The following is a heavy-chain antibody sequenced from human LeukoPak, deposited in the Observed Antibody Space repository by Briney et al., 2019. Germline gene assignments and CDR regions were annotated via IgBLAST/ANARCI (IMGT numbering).Heavy chain of an antibody. CDR3: AKDVIYYYDSSGYPDY. J-gene: IGHJ4*02. D-gene: IGHD3-22*01. V-gene: IGHV3-23*01. CDR2: ISGSGGST. Sequence: GGSLRLSCAASGFTFDDYAMHWVRQAPGKGLEWVSAISGSGGSTYYADSVKGRFTISRDNSKNTLYLQMNSLRAEDTAVYYCAKDVIYYYDSSGYPDYWGQGTLVTVSS. CDR1: GFTFDDYA.